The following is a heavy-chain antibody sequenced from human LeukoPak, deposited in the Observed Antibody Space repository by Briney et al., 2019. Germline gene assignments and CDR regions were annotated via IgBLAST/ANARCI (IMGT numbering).Heavy chain of an antibody. CDR2: INPNSGGT. CDR3: ARAALLRYFDWLL. J-gene: IGHJ4*02. D-gene: IGHD3-9*01. V-gene: IGHV1-2*02. CDR1: GYTFTGYY. Sequence: GASVKVSCKASGYTFTGYYMHWVRQAPGQGLEWMGWINPNSGGTNYAQKFQGRVTMTRDTSISTAYMELSRLRSDDTAVYYCARAALLRYFDWLLWGQGTLVTVSS.